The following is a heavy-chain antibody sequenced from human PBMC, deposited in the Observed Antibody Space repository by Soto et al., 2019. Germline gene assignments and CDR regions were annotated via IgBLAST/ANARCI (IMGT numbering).Heavy chain of an antibody. CDR1: GASVSSSSYY. J-gene: IGHJ4*02. CDR3: ARHSGSYYFGSGPPDY. Sequence: SETRSLTWTVSGASVSSSSYYWDWIRQPPGKGLEWIGSIYFSGSTFYNPSLKSRVTISVDTSKNHFSLNLNSVTAADTAVYYCARHSGSYYFGSGPPDYWGQGTLVTVSS. V-gene: IGHV4-39*01. CDR2: IYFSGST. D-gene: IGHD3-10*01.